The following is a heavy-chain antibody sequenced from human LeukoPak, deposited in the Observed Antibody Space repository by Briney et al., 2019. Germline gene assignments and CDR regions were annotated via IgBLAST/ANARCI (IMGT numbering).Heavy chain of an antibody. D-gene: IGHD3-10*01. CDR2: ISSGGSTI. J-gene: IGHJ1*01. CDR3: AKGSLGFAQH. V-gene: IGHV3-11*04. CDR1: GFTFSDYY. Sequence: GGSLRLSCAVSGFTFSDYYMSWIRQAPGKGLEWVSYISSGGSTISHADSVKGRFTISRDNAENSLYLQMNSLRAEDTAVYYCAKGSLGFAQHWGQGTLVTVSS.